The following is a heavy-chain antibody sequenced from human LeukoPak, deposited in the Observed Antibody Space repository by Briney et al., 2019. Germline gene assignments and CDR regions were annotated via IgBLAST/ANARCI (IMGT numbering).Heavy chain of an antibody. J-gene: IGHJ6*04. D-gene: IGHD3-10*02. CDR2: IQFDASNQ. V-gene: IGHV3-30*02. CDR1: GFTFSSYG. Sequence: PGGSLRLSCAASGFTFSSYGMHWVRQAPGKGLEWVSFIQFDASNQDYADSVKGRFTISRDNAKNSLYLQMNSLRAEDTAVYYCAELGITMIGGVWGKGTTVTISS. CDR3: AELGITMIGGV.